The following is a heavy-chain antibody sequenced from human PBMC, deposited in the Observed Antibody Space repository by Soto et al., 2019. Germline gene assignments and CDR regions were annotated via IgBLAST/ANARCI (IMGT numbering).Heavy chain of an antibody. CDR1: GGSISAVDYA. D-gene: IGHD3-10*01. J-gene: IGHJ4*02. Sequence: QVHLQESGPGLVRPSQILSLTCTVSGGSISAVDYAWTWIRQSPGNGLEWIGHIDHSGSTIYNPSLQSRVAVSVDTSKNYFSLSLTSVTAADTAIYFCAGEVGRSSPTASSYFDLWGQGTLVTVSS. CDR2: IDHSGST. CDR3: AGEVGRSSPTASSYFDL. V-gene: IGHV4-30-4*08.